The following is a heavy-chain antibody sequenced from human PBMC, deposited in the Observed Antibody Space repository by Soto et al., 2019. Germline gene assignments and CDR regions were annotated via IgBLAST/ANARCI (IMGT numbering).Heavy chain of an antibody. Sequence: SETLSLTCTVSGGSISSYYWSWVRQPPGKGLEWIGYIYYSGSTNYNPSLKSRVTMSVDTSKNQFSLKLSSVTAADTAVYYCARGGRAAYYYYMGVWGNGTTVTVSS. CDR3: ARGGRAAYYYYMGV. CDR2: IYYSGST. J-gene: IGHJ6*03. V-gene: IGHV4-59*01. CDR1: GGSISSYY.